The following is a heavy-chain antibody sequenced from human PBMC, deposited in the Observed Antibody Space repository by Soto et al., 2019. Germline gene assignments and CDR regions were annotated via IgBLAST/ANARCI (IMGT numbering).Heavy chain of an antibody. J-gene: IGHJ5*02. CDR2: IIPIFGTA. D-gene: IGHD3-22*01. Sequence: QVQLVQSGAEVQKPGSSVKVSCKASGGTFSSYAISWVRQAPGQGLEWMGGIIPIFGTANYAQKFQGRVTITADESTSTAYMELSSLRSEDTAVYYCARVGGYYDSSGYYSSWFDPWGQGTLVTVSS. CDR3: ARVGGYYDSSGYYSSWFDP. CDR1: GGTFSSYA. V-gene: IGHV1-69*01.